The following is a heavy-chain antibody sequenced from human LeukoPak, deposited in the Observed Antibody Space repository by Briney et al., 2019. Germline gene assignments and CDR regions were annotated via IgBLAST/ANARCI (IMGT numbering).Heavy chain of an antibody. CDR3: ARVGSWQPLD. CDR1: GFTFSSYS. Sequence: PGGSLRLSCAASGFTFSSYSMNWVRQAPGKGLEWVSSISSSSSYIYYADSEKGRFTISRDNAKNSLSLQMNSLRAEDTAVYYCARVGSWQPLDWGQGTLVAVSS. D-gene: IGHD5-12*01. CDR2: ISSSSSYI. J-gene: IGHJ4*02. V-gene: IGHV3-21*01.